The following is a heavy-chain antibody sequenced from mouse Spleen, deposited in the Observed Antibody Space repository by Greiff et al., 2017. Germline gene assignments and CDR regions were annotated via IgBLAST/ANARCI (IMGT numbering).Heavy chain of an antibody. V-gene: IGHV1-15*01. CDR3: ARSDRYWYFDV. Sequence: QVQLKQSGAELVRPGASVTLSCKASGYTFTDYEMHWVKQTPVHGLEWIGAIDPETGGTAYNQKFKGKAILTADKSSSTAYMELRSLTSEDSAVYYCARSDRYWYFDVWGAGTTVTVSS. CDR1: GYTFTDYE. CDR2: IDPETGGT. J-gene: IGHJ1*01.